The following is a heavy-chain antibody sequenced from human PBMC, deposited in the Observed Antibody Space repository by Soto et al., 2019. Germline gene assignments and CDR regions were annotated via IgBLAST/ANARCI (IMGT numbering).Heavy chain of an antibody. Sequence: QVQLVQSGAEVKKPGSSVKVSCKASGGTFSSDSFSWVRQAPGQGLEWMGGIIPMFDTPIYAQKFQDRVTITADESTSTAYMQPSSLRSGDTAVYYCARSGGRDRDFNYWGQGSLVTVSS. V-gene: IGHV1-69*12. CDR2: IIPMFDTP. J-gene: IGHJ4*02. CDR3: ARSGGRDRDFNY. CDR1: GGTFSSDS. D-gene: IGHD2-15*01.